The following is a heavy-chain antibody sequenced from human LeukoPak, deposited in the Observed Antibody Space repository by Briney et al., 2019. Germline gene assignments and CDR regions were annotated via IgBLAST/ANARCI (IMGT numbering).Heavy chain of an antibody. J-gene: IGHJ4*02. CDR3: ARAWSTTVVTPADY. CDR1: GFTFSSYW. Sequence: GGSLRLSCAASGFTFSSYWMHWVRQAPGKGLVWISRIHRDGISTNYADSVKGRFTISRDNAKNTLYLQMNSLRAEDTAIYYCARAWSTTVVTPADYWGRGTQVTVSS. D-gene: IGHD4-23*01. CDR2: IHRDGIST. V-gene: IGHV3-74*01.